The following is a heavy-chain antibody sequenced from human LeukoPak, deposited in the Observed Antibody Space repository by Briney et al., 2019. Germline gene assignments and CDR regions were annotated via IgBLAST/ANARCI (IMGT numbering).Heavy chain of an antibody. CDR2: INPYTGGT. J-gene: IGHJ4*02. D-gene: IGHD2-15*01. CDR1: GYTFTGYY. Sequence: ASVKVSCKASGYTFTGYYMRWIRQAPGQGLEWMGWINPYTGGTNYAQKFQGRVTMTRDTSISTAYMELSRVTSDDTAVYYCARPYCTGNSCHDFFDYWGQGTLVTVSS. CDR3: ARPYCTGNSCHDFFDY. V-gene: IGHV1-2*02.